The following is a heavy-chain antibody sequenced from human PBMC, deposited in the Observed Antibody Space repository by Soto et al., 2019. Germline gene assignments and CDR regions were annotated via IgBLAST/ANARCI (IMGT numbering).Heavy chain of an antibody. D-gene: IGHD6-13*01. J-gene: IGHJ5*02. Sequence: QVQLVQSGAEVKKPGSSVKVSCKASGGTFSSYAISWVRQAPGQGLEWMGGIIPIFGTANYAQKFQGRVTITADESTSTDYMELSRLRYEDTAVYYCARGGIAAAGTGFNSFDPWGQGTLVTVSS. CDR1: GGTFSSYA. CDR2: IIPIFGTA. CDR3: ARGGIAAAGTGFNSFDP. V-gene: IGHV1-69*12.